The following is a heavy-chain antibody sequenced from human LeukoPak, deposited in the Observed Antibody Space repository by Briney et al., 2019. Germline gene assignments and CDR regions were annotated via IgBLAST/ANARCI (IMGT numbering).Heavy chain of an antibody. D-gene: IGHD6-13*01. CDR3: VPHQQLVRGFDY. V-gene: IGHV1-2*02. CDR1: GYTFTSYY. CDR2: INPNSGGT. Sequence: ASVKVSCKASGYTFTSYYMHWVRQAPGQGLEWMGWINPNSGGTNYAQKFQGRVTMTRDTSISTAYMELSRLRSDDTAVYYCVPHQQLVRGFDYWGQGTLVTVSS. J-gene: IGHJ4*02.